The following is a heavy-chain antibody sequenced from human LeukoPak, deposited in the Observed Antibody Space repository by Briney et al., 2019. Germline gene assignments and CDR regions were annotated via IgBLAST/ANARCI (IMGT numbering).Heavy chain of an antibody. CDR1: GFTFSSYA. V-gene: IGHV3-23*01. J-gene: IGHJ4*02. Sequence: GGSLRLSCAASGFTFSSYAMSWVRQTPWKGLEWASTVSGSGGSTYYADSVKGRFTISRDNSRNTLYLQMNSLRAEDTAVYHCAKGYCSGGSCYWGLFDYWGQGTLVTVSS. CDR3: AKGYCSGGSCYWGLFDY. D-gene: IGHD2-15*01. CDR2: VSGSGGST.